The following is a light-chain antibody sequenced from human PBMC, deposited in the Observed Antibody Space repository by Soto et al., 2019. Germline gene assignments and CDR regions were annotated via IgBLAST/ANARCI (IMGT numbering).Light chain of an antibody. CDR2: AAS. V-gene: IGKV1-27*01. CDR3: QKYNSAPPFT. Sequence: DIQMTQSPSSLSASVGDRVTITCRARQGISNYLAWYQQKPGKVPKLLICAASTLQSGVPSRFSGSGSGTDFTLTISSLQPEDVAPYYCQKYNSAPPFTFGPGTKVDIK. CDR1: QGISNY. J-gene: IGKJ3*01.